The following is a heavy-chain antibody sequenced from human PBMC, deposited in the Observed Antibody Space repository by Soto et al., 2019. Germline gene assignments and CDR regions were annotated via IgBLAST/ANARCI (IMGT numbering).Heavy chain of an antibody. Sequence: GESLKISCKAIGYTFTNYWIGWVRQTPGKGLEWMGIIFPGDSDTRYNPSFEGQVTVSADESISTAYLQWNTLKASDTAMYYCVRPNFGALTHFDFWGQGTLVTVS. CDR2: IFPGDSDT. CDR3: VRPNFGALTHFDF. D-gene: IGHD3-16*01. V-gene: IGHV5-51*01. J-gene: IGHJ4*02. CDR1: GYTFTNYW.